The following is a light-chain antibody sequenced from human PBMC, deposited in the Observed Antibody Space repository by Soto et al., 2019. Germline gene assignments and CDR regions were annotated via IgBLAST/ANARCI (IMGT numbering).Light chain of an antibody. V-gene: IGKV1-9*01. CDR2: GAS. CDR3: QQLNSYPIT. Sequence: DIQLTQSPSFLSASVGDRVTITCRASQGISRYLAWYQQKPGKAPNLLIYGASTLQSGVPSRFSGSGSGTEFTLTISSLQPEDFATYYCQQLNSYPITFGPGTKVDIK. CDR1: QGISRY. J-gene: IGKJ3*01.